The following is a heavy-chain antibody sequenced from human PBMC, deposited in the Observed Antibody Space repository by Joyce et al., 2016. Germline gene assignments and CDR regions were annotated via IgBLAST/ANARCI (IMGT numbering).Heavy chain of an antibody. J-gene: IGHJ4*02. V-gene: IGHV4-34*02. CDR1: GGSLRGNY. CDR2: ISHSGST. Sequence: QVQLQQWGGGLLKPSETLSLTCEVYGGSLRGNYWSWIRQSPGKGLEWIGEISHSGSTTYNPSLKSRLTISGVTSKNQFSLRLSSLTAADTALYYCARGRGIPARRGYFDNWGQGTLVTVSS. CDR3: ARGRGIPARRGYFDN. D-gene: IGHD6-6*01.